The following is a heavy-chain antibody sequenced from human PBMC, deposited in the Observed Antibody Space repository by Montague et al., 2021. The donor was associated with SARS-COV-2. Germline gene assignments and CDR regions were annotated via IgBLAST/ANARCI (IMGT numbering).Heavy chain of an antibody. CDR2: INHSGNT. Sequence: SETLSLTCAVYGGSLSGYYWAWIRQTPGKGLEWIGEINHSGNTNYNPSLKSRPTISVDTSKKQFSLKLSSVTTADTAVYYFARGADYDFWSGYLRYKWFDPWGLGTPVTVSS. D-gene: IGHD3-3*01. CDR3: ARGADYDFWSGYLRYKWFDP. J-gene: IGHJ5*02. V-gene: IGHV4-34*01. CDR1: GGSLSGYY.